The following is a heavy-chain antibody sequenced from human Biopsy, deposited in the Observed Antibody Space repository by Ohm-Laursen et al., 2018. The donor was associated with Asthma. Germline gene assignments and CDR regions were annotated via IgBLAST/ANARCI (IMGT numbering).Heavy chain of an antibody. CDR1: GYTFIHFA. V-gene: IGHV1-3*01. D-gene: IGHD3-9*01. Sequence: ASVKASCKASGYTFIHFAIHWVRQAPGQRLEWMGWINAGDGNTKYSQKFQGRVTITRDTSASTAYVDLRSLRSEDTAMYYCARTYYDFLTGQVNDAFALWGQGTMVTVSS. CDR3: ARTYYDFLTGQVNDAFAL. CDR2: INAGDGNT. J-gene: IGHJ3*01.